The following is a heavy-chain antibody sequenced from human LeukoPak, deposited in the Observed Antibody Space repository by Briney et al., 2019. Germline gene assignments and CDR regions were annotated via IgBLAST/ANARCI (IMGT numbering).Heavy chain of an antibody. Sequence: PGGPLRFPGEASGLPLSTFWLSWFRKAPGKGLKGLANINQDGSEKYYVDSMKGRFTVSRDNAKNSLYLQMDSLRVDDTAVYYCARDWYYDSAGYFPYWGLGTLVTVSS. CDR3: ARDWYYDSAGYFPY. D-gene: IGHD3-22*01. CDR2: INQDGSEK. CDR1: GLPLSTFW. J-gene: IGHJ4*02. V-gene: IGHV3-7*01.